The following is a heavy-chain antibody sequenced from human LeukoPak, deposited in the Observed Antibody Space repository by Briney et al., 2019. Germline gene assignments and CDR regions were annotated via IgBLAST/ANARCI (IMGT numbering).Heavy chain of an antibody. V-gene: IGHV3-21*01. J-gene: IGHJ4*02. CDR2: ISSSSSYI. CDR1: GFTLSSFG. Sequence: GGSLRLSCAASGFTLSSFGMNWVRQAPGKGLEWVSSISSSSSYIYYADSVKGRFTISRDNAKNSLYLQMNSLRAEDTAVYYCARDSGDYCFDYWGQGTLVTVSS. CDR3: ARDSGDYCFDY. D-gene: IGHD4-17*01.